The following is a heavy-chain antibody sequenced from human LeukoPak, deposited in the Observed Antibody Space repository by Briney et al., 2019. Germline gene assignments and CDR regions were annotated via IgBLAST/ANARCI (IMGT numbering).Heavy chain of an antibody. D-gene: IGHD2-2*01. CDR3: AKDSSTWGNRYFDY. CDR2: ISHDGTKN. CDR1: GFTFSSYG. J-gene: IGHJ4*02. Sequence: GGSLRLSCAVSGFTFSSYGTHWVRQAPGKGLEWVTFISHDGTKNYYADSVKGRFTVSRDNSKNTLYLQMDSLRADDTAVYYCAKDSSTWGNRYFDYWGQGTLVTVSS. V-gene: IGHV3-30*18.